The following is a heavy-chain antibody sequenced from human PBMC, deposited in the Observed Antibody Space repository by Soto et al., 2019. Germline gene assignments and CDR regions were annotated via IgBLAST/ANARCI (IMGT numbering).Heavy chain of an antibody. CDR2: IYSSGST. CDR1: GGSIISASYY. CDR3: AREDAARRERWFDA. J-gene: IGHJ5*02. V-gene: IGHV4-31*11. Sequence: QVQLQESGPRLVKPSQTLSLSCAVSGGSIISASYYWHWIRQSPGRGLEWIGHIYSSGSTYYNPSLKSRVSISVDTSNNQFSLKLTSVTAADTAVYFCAREDAARRERWFDAWGQGILVTVSS. D-gene: IGHD6-6*01.